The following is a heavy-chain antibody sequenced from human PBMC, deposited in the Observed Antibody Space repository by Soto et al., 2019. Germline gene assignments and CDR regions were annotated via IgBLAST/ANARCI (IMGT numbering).Heavy chain of an antibody. CDR1: GGTFSSYA. J-gene: IGHJ4*02. D-gene: IGHD2-15*01. Sequence: SVKVSCKASGGTFSSYAISWVRQAPGQGLEWMGGIIPIFGTANYAQKFQGRVTITADESTSTAYMELSSLGSEDTAVYYCATSTVGRSGIEEPNEEYYFDYWGQGTLVTVSS. V-gene: IGHV1-69*13. CDR2: IIPIFGTA. CDR3: ATSTVGRSGIEEPNEEYYFDY.